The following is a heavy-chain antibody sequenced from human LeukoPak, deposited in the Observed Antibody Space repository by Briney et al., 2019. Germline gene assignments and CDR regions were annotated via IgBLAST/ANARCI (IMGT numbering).Heavy chain of an antibody. V-gene: IGHV3-23*01. CDR2: ISGSGGST. CDR3: AKVSSRHYYYYYMDV. CDR1: GFTFSSYA. J-gene: IGHJ6*03. Sequence: PGGSLRLSCAASGFTFSSYAMSWVRQAPGKELEWVSAISGSGGSTYYADSVKGRFTISRDNSKNTLYLQMNSLRAEDTAVYYCAKVSSRHYYYYYMDVWGKGTTVTVSS. D-gene: IGHD6-6*01.